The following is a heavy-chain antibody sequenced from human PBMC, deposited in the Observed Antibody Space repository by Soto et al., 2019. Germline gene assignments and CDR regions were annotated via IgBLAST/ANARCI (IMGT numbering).Heavy chain of an antibody. CDR2: VSYSGNS. CDR1: GGSISSSSFY. CDR3: VYYDRSANWDY. J-gene: IGHJ4*02. Sequence: PSETLSLTCTVSGGSISSSSFYWGWIRQPPGKGLEWIGGVSYSGNSYYNPSLKSRVTMSVDTSKNQFSLKLSSVTAADTTVYYCVYYDRSANWDYWAQGTLVTVSS. V-gene: IGHV4-39*01. D-gene: IGHD3-22*01.